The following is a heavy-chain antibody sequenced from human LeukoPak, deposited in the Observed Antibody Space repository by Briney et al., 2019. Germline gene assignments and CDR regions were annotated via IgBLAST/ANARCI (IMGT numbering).Heavy chain of an antibody. Sequence: GASVKVSCKASGGTFSSYAISWVRQAPGQGLEWMGRIIPIFGTANYAQKFQGRVTITTDESTSTAYMELSRLRSDDTAVYYCARVGDGLNDAFDIWGQGTMVTVSS. CDR3: ARVGDGLNDAFDI. D-gene: IGHD5-24*01. CDR1: GGTFSSYA. V-gene: IGHV1-69*05. J-gene: IGHJ3*02. CDR2: IIPIFGTA.